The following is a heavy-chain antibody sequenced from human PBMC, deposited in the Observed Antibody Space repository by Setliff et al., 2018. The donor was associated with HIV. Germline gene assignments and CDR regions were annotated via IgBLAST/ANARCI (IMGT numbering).Heavy chain of an antibody. CDR2: ISYSGIT. V-gene: IGHV4-31*03. D-gene: IGHD3-22*01. J-gene: IGHJ3*02. CDR1: GGSITSGGDS. Sequence: SSETLSLTCTVSGGSITSGGDSWSWIRQHPGKGLKWIGYISYSGITYYDPSLKSRLTMSVDTSNNQFSLKLSSATAADTAVYYCARFLGVRRDYYDSSAPLRAAFDIWGQGTMVTVSS. CDR3: ARFLGVRRDYYDSSAPLRAAFDI.